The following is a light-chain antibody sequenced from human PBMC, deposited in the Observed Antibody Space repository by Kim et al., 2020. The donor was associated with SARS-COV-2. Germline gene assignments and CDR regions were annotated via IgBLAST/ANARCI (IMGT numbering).Light chain of an antibody. CDR3: QQRRNWPLT. V-gene: IGKV3-11*01. CDR2: DTS. Sequence: ESVLTQSPATLSLSPGERATLSCRASQSIDTYLAWYQQRPGQAPRLLIFDTSNRATGIPARFSGSGSGTDFTLTISSLEPEDFAVYYCQQRRNWPLTFGGGTKVDIK. J-gene: IGKJ4*01. CDR1: QSIDTY.